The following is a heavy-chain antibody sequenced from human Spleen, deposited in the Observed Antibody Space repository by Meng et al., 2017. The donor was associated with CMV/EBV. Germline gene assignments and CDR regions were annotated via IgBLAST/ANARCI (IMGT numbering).Heavy chain of an antibody. Sequence: SETLSLTCIVSGDSITNGGHWWGWIRQPPGKGLEWIANIYYTGITYYHPSLKSRVTISVDKSKNHVSLKLSSVTAADTAIYYCVRGMGGCPNGVCYLDFLFDYWGQGALVTVSS. CDR3: VRGMGGCPNGVCYLDFLFDY. V-gene: IGHV4-39*07. J-gene: IGHJ4*02. CDR1: GDSITNGGHW. CDR2: IYYTGIT. D-gene: IGHD2-8*01.